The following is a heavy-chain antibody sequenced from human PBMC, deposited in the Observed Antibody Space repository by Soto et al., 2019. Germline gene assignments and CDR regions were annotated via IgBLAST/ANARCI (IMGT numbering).Heavy chain of an antibody. D-gene: IGHD6-13*01. CDR3: ARPKTIGAAAGKGWFDP. J-gene: IGHJ5*02. CDR2: IYHSGST. CDR1: GGSISSGGYS. Sequence: SETLSLTCAVSGGSISSGGYSWSWIRQPPGKGLEWIGYIYHSGSTYYNPYLKSRVTISVDRSKNQFSLKLTYVTAADAAMYYCARPKTIGAAAGKGWFDPWGQGTLVT. V-gene: IGHV4-30-2*01.